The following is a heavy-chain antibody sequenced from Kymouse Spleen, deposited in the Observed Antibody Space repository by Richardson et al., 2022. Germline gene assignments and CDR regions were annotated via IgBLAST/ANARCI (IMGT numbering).Heavy chain of an antibody. Sequence: EVQLVESGGGLVQPGGSLRLSCAASGFTFSSYWMSWVRQAPGKGLEWVANIKQDGSEKYYVDSVKGRFTISRDNAKNSLYLQMNSLRAEDTAVYYCARESITGTYYYGMDVWGQGTTVTVSS. J-gene: IGHJ6*02. CDR1: GFTFSSYW. CDR3: ARESITGTYYYGMDV. CDR2: IKQDGSEK. D-gene: IGHD1-20*01,IGHD1-7*01. V-gene: IGHV3-7*01.